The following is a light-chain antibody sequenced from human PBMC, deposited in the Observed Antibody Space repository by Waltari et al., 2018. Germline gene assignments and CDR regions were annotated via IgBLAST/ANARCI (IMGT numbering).Light chain of an antibody. V-gene: IGKV3-15*01. CDR2: GAS. CDR3: QQYSNWPFT. Sequence: ELVLTQSPATLSLSPGERSTLSCRASQSVSSSLAWYQQKPGQAPRLLIYGASSRATGIPDRFSGSGSGTDFTLTISSLEPEDFAVYYCQQYSNWPFTFGPGTKLDIK. CDR1: QSVSSS. J-gene: IGKJ3*01.